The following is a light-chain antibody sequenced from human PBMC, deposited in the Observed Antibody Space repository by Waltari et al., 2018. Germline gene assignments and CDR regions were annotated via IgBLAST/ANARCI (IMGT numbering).Light chain of an antibody. CDR3: CSYAGSTTWL. Sequence: SALTQPASVSGSPGQSITIYCTGSNSAVGHYNLVSWYQQHPGKDPKLLLYEVNQGPSGVSLRFSGSKSGITASLTISGLQAEDEADFYCCSYAGSTTWLFGGGTRLTVL. J-gene: IGLJ2*01. V-gene: IGLV2-23*02. CDR2: EVN. CDR1: NSAVGHYNL.